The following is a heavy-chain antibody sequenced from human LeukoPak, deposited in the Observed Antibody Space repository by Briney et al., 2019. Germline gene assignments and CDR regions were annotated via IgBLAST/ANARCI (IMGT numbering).Heavy chain of an antibody. D-gene: IGHD5-24*01. CDR1: GFSFSIYE. CDR2: ISGSGGST. CDR3: AKERGYGYNHIDY. J-gene: IGHJ4*02. V-gene: IGHV3-23*01. Sequence: PGGSLRLSCAASGFSFSIYEMNWVRQAPGKGLEWVSTISGSGGSTYYADSVKGRFTISRDKSKNTVHLQMNSLRAEDTAVYYCAKERGYGYNHIDYWGQGTLVVVSS.